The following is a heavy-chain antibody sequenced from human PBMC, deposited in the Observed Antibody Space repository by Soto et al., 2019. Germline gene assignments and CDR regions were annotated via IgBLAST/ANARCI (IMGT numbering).Heavy chain of an antibody. CDR1: GYTFTSYA. Sequence: VKVSCKASGYTFTSYAMHWVRQAPGQRLEWMGWINAGNGNTKYSQKFQGRVTITRDTSASTAYMELSSLRSEDTAVYYCARDPLESPGFDYWGQGTLVTVSS. V-gene: IGHV1-3*01. J-gene: IGHJ4*02. CDR3: ARDPLESPGFDY. CDR2: INAGNGNT.